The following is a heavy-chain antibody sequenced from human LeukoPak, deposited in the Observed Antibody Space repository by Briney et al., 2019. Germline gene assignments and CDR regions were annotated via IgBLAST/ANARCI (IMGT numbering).Heavy chain of an antibody. D-gene: IGHD6-13*01. CDR1: GFTVSSYA. Sequence: TGGSLRLSCAASGFTVSSYAMSWVRQAPGKGLEWVSAISGSGSKTYCADSVKGRFTISRDNSKNTLYLQMNSPRAEDTAVYYCAKCPTGYTKTFDSWGQGTLVTVSS. CDR2: ISGSGSKT. J-gene: IGHJ4*02. CDR3: AKCPTGYTKTFDS. V-gene: IGHV3-23*01.